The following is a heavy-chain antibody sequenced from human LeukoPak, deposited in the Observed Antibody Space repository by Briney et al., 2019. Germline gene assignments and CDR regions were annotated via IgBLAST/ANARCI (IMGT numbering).Heavy chain of an antibody. CDR1: GGSISSSSYY. Sequence: SETLSLTCTVSGGSISSSSYYWGWSRQPPGKGLEWIGSIYYSGSTYYNPSLKSRVTISVDTSKNQFSLKLSSVTAADTAVYYCARLAQQQSWWLPGLGEDYWGQGTLVTVSS. D-gene: IGHD6-13*01. V-gene: IGHV4-39*01. J-gene: IGHJ4*02. CDR2: IYYSGST. CDR3: ARLAQQQSWWLPGLGEDY.